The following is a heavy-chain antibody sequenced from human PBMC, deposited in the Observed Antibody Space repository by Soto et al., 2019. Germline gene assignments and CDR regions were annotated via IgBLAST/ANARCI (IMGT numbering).Heavy chain of an antibody. Sequence: QVQLVQSGAEVKKPGASVKVSCKASGFTFTDSYIHWVRQAPGQGLEWMGWISPNSGGTNYVQNFQGRVTMTRDTSINTAYMELSSLKSDDTAVYFCARPPYSSGWFFDYWGQGTLVTVSS. CDR2: ISPNSGGT. J-gene: IGHJ4*02. V-gene: IGHV1-2*02. CDR3: ARPPYSSGWFFDY. D-gene: IGHD6-19*01. CDR1: GFTFTDSY.